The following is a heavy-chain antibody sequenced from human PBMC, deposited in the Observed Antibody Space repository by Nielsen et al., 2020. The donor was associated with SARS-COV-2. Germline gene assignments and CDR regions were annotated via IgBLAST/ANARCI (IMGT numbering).Heavy chain of an antibody. V-gene: IGHV4-30-4*01. CDR2: IYYSGYT. J-gene: IGHJ6*02. CDR3: ARDAYGDSSFYSYGLDV. CDR1: GDSISGSDYY. D-gene: IGHD4-17*01. Sequence: LRLSCTVSGDSISGSDYYWTWLRQPPGTGLEWIGYIYYSGYTSYNPSLKSRVTISVDTSENPFSLALRSVTAADTAVYYCARDAYGDSSFYSYGLDVWGQGTTVAVSS.